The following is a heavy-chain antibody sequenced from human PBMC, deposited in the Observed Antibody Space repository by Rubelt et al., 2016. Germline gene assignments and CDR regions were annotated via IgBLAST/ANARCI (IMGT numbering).Heavy chain of an antibody. V-gene: IGHV4-34*01. CDR1: GGSFSGYY. CDR2: INHRGST. CDR3: AIVVVTTGFDY. Sequence: QVQLQQWGAGLLKPSETLSLTCAVYGGSFSGYYWSWIRQPPGKGLEWIGEINHRGSTNYNPSLKSRVTISVDTSKNQFSLKLSSVTAADTAVYYCAIVVVTTGFDYWGQGTLVTVSS. D-gene: IGHD3-22*01. J-gene: IGHJ4*02.